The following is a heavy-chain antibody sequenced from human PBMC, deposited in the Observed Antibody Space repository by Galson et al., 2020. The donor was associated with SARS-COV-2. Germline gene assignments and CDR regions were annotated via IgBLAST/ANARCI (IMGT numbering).Heavy chain of an antibody. CDR2: ISNDGMKM. CDR3: ARGRFMEQLLSDWLLHPGV. D-gene: IGHD2-2*01. J-gene: IGHJ4*02. V-gene: IGHV3-30*01. CDR1: GFSFTLHP. Sequence: SLTLSCAASGFSFTLHPMHWVRQAPGKGLEWLAVISNDGMKMFNADSVRGRFTISRDNSKNTLYLQMHSLRPEDTAVYYCARGRFMEQLLSDWLLHPGVWGQGTRLTVSS.